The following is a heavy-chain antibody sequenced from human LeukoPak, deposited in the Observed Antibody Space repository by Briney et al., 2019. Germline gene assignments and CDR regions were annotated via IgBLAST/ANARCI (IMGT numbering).Heavy chain of an antibody. CDR2: IYHSGST. CDR1: GGSISSSNW. J-gene: IGHJ4*02. V-gene: IGHV4-4*02. CDR3: ARIHRYCSGGACYVLDN. Sequence: TSETLSLTCAVSGGSISSSNWWSWVRQPPGKGLEWIGEIYHSGSTNYNPSLKSRVTISVDKSKNQFSLKLSSVTAADTAVYYCARIHRYCSGGACYVLDNWGQGTLVAVSS. D-gene: IGHD2-15*01.